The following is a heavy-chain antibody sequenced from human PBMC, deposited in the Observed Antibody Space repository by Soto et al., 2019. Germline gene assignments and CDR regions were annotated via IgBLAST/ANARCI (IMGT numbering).Heavy chain of an antibody. J-gene: IGHJ4*02. D-gene: IGHD6-6*01. CDR2: INAGNGNT. Sequence: ASVKVSCKASGYTFTDYFMNWMRQAPGQRLEWMGWINAGNGNTKYSQKLQGRVTITRDTSSSTAYMQLSSLRSEDTAVYYCARDFSSSADGFDYWGQGTLVTVSS. CDR3: ARDFSSSADGFDY. V-gene: IGHV1-3*01. CDR1: GYTFTDYF.